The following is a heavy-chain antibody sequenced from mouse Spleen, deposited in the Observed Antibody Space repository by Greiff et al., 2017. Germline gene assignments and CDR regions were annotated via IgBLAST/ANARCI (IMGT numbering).Heavy chain of an antibody. Sequence: VQLQQPGAELVRPGTSVKLSCKASGYTFTSYWMHWVKQRPGQGLEWIGVIDPSDSYTNYNQKFKGKATLTVDTSSSTAYMQLSSLTSEDSAVYYCAVRQLGLPFAYWGQGTLVTVSA. CDR2: IDPSDSYT. CDR1: GYTFTSYW. J-gene: IGHJ3*01. D-gene: IGHD3-2*01. CDR3: AVRQLGLPFAY. V-gene: IGHV1-59*01.